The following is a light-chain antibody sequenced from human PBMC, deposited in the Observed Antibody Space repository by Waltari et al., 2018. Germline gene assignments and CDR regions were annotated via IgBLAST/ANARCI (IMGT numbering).Light chain of an antibody. J-gene: IGKJ1*01. V-gene: IGKV1-39*01. CDR3: QQSYSPVWT. CDR1: QSIGRY. Sequence: DIQMTQSPSSLSASVGDRVIITCRASQSIGRYLNWYQQKPGKAPRLLIYGVSSLYSGVPSRFSGSGSETDFTLTISSLQPEDCATYYCQQSYSPVWTFGQGTKVEIK. CDR2: GVS.